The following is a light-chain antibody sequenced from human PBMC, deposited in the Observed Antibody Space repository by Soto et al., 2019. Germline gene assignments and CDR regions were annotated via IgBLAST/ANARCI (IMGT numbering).Light chain of an antibody. CDR2: EVT. Sequence: QSVLTQPPSASGSLGQSVTISCTGTSSDVGAYNYVSWYQHRPGKAPKLILYEVTKWPSGVPARFFGSKSGNTASLTVSGLQAEDEADYYCSSYADSSNFVFGTGTQLTVL. CDR3: SSYADSSNFV. J-gene: IGLJ1*01. CDR1: SSDVGAYNY. V-gene: IGLV2-8*01.